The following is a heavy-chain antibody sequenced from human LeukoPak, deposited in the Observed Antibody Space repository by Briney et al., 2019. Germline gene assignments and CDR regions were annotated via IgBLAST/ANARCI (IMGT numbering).Heavy chain of an antibody. D-gene: IGHD3-10*01. V-gene: IGHV1-69*05. CDR2: IIPIFGTA. Sequence: ASVKVSCKASGGTFSSYAIIWVRQAPGQGLEWMGRIIPIFGTANYAQKFQGRVTITTDESTSTAYMELSSLRSEDTAVYYCARDRWAITMVRGVYYMDVWGKGTTVTVSS. J-gene: IGHJ6*03. CDR1: GGTFSSYA. CDR3: ARDRWAITMVRGVYYMDV.